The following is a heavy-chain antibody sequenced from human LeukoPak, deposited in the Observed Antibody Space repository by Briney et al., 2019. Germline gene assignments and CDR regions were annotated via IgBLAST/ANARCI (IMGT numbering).Heavy chain of an antibody. J-gene: IGHJ4*02. V-gene: IGHV4-61*08. Sequence: SETLSLTCTVSSGSVSSGGYYWSWIRQHPGKGLEWIGRIYTSGSTNYNPSLKSRVTMSVDTSKNQFSLKLSSVTAADTAVYYCARDLWFGEFYYFDYWGQGTLVTVSS. CDR3: ARDLWFGEFYYFDY. CDR1: SGSVSSGGYY. D-gene: IGHD3-10*01. CDR2: IYTSGST.